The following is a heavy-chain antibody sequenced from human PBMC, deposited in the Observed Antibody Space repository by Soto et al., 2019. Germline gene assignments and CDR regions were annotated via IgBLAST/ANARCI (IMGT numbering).Heavy chain of an antibody. D-gene: IGHD3-22*01. V-gene: IGHV3-23*01. J-gene: IGHJ4*02. CDR3: ATMNGYFEY. Sequence: GCLRLSCADSGFRFSSYSMSWVRQTPGKGLEWVAAITATGDRTYYADSVTGRFTISRDNSKKTHYLQMTSLRAEDTAMYYCATMNGYFEYWGQGTPGTVSS. CDR1: GFRFSSYS. CDR2: ITATGDRT.